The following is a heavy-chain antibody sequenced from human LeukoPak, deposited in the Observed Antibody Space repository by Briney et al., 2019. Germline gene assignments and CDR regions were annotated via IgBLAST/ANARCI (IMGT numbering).Heavy chain of an antibody. CDR2: ISSSGSTI. D-gene: IGHD2-2*02. V-gene: IGHV3-48*03. CDR1: GFTFSSYE. J-gene: IGHJ5*02. Sequence: GGSLRLSCAASGFTFSSYEMNWVRQAPGQGLEWVSYISSSGSTIYYADSVKGRFTISRDNAKNSLYLQMNSLRAEDTAVYYCARGRCSSTGCYTFDPWGQGTLVTVSS. CDR3: ARGRCSSTGCYTFDP.